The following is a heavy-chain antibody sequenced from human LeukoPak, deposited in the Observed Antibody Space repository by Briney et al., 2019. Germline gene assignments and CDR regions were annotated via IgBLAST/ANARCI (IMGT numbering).Heavy chain of an antibody. J-gene: IGHJ4*02. D-gene: IGHD4-17*01. CDR3: AKVKDGDYFDY. Sequence: DPGGSLRLSCAASGFTFSRYGMHWVRQAPGKGLEWVAVISYDGSNKYYADSVKGRFTISRDNSKNTLYLQMNSLRAEDTAVYYCAKVKDGDYFDYWGQGTLVTVSS. V-gene: IGHV3-30*18. CDR1: GFTFSRYG. CDR2: ISYDGSNK.